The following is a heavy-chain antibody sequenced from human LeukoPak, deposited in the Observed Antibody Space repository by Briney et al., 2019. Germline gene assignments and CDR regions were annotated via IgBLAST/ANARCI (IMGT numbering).Heavy chain of an antibody. CDR3: ARGETVAGTFDY. D-gene: IGHD6-19*01. J-gene: IGHJ4*02. Sequence: PGGSLRLSCAASGFTFSSYGMHWVRQAPGKGLEWVAVIWYDGSNKYYADSVKGRLTISRDNSKNTLYLQMNSLRAEDTAVYYCARGETVAGTFDYWGQGTLVTVSS. CDR2: IWYDGSNK. CDR1: GFTFSSYG. V-gene: IGHV3-33*01.